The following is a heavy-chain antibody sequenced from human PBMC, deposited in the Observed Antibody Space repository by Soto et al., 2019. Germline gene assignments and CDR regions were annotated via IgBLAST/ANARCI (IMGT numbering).Heavy chain of an antibody. CDR1: GFTFISYG. D-gene: IGHD3-3*01. CDR2: ISYDGSNK. J-gene: IGHJ6*03. CDR3: AKEGLITIFGLVNYYYYMDV. V-gene: IGHV3-30*18. Sequence: GGSLRLSCAASGFTFISYGMHWVLQAPCKGLEWVAVISYDGSNKYYADSVKGRFTISRDNSKNTLYLQMNSLRAEDTAVYYCAKEGLITIFGLVNYYYYMDVWGKGTTVTVSS.